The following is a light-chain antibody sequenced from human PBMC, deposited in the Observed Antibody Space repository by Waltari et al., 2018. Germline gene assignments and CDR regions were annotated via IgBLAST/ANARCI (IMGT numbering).Light chain of an antibody. CDR1: SSDVGGRQH. CDR2: DVD. CDR3: KSYTTSSTFV. V-gene: IGLV2-14*03. Sequence: QSALTQPASVSGSPGQSITISFTGTSSDVGGRQHVSWYQQHPGKAPKLVIYDVDKRPSGISNRFSGSRSGNTASLSISGLQAEDEADYYCKSYTTSSTFVFGTGTQVTVL. J-gene: IGLJ1*01.